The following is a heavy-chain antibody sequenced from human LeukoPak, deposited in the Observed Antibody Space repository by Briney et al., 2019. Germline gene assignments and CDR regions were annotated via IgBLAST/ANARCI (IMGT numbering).Heavy chain of an antibody. D-gene: IGHD6-25*01. CDR3: AKGDRGAPFDY. J-gene: IGHJ4*02. CDR2: ISGSGGST. V-gene: IGHV3-23*01. Sequence: GGSLRLSCAASGFTFSSYAMSLVRQPPGKGLEWVSAISGSGGSTYYADSVKGRFTISRDNPKNTLYLQMNSLRAEDTAVYYCAKGDRGAPFDYWGQGTLVTVSS. CDR1: GFTFSSYA.